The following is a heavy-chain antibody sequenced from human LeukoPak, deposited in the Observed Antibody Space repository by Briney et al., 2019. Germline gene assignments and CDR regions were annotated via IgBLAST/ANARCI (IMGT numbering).Heavy chain of an antibody. D-gene: IGHD6-19*01. Sequence: PSETLSLTCTVSGVSISSYYWNWIRQPAGKGLEWIGRIYTSGTTNYNPSLKSRVSMSVDTSKNQFSLKLSSVTAADTAVYYCARGKVVAGTPGQNSWDYWGQGTLVTVSS. V-gene: IGHV4-4*07. CDR1: GVSISSYY. CDR2: IYTSGTT. J-gene: IGHJ4*02. CDR3: ARGKVVAGTPGQNSWDY.